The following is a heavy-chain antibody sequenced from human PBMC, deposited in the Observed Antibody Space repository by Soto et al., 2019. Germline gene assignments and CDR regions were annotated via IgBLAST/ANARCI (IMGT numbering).Heavy chain of an antibody. D-gene: IGHD6-25*01. CDR2: ISAYDGDT. CDR3: ARERKAASQYYYGMVV. CDR1: GYSFTSYG. J-gene: IGHJ6*02. V-gene: IGHV1-18*01. Sequence: ASVKVSCKASGYSFTSYGISWVRQAPGQGLEWMGWISAYDGDTKYAQKLQGRVTMGTDTSTSTAYMELRSLRSDDTAVYFCARERKAASQYYYGMVVWGQGTTVTVSS.